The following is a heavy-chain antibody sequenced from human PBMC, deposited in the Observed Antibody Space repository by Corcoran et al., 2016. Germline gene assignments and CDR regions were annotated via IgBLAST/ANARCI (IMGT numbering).Heavy chain of an antibody. Sequence: VQLVESWGGLVTPGRSLRLYCAASGFTFSNAWMSWVRQAPGKGLEWVGRIKSKTDGGTTDYAAPVKGRLTIARDDSKNTLYLQMNSLKTEDTAVYYCTTDSPVGGMVRSIDYWGQGTLVTVSS. V-gene: IGHV3-15*01. CDR3: TTDSPVGGMVRSIDY. CDR2: IKSKTDGGTT. J-gene: IGHJ4*02. CDR1: GFTFSNAW. D-gene: IGHD3-10*01.